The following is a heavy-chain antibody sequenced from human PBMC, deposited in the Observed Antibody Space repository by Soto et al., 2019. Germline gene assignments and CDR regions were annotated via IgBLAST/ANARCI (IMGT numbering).Heavy chain of an antibody. V-gene: IGHV3-23*01. CDR2: ISGSGGTT. Sequence: PGGSLRLSCAASGFTFSRYAMSWVRQAPEKGLEWVSSISGSGGTTYYADSVRGRFTISRDKSKNTLYMQMNSLRAEDTAVYYCAKDLGNGQFDSWGQGTLVTVSS. CDR3: AKDLGNGQFDS. D-gene: IGHD2-8*01. CDR1: GFTFSRYA. J-gene: IGHJ5*01.